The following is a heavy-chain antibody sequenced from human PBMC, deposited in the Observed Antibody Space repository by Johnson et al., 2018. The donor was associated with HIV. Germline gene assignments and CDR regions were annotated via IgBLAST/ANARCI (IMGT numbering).Heavy chain of an antibody. Sequence: EQLVESGGGLVQPGGSLRLSCAASGITVGTNYMSWVRQAPGKGLEWVSLIYSGDSTYYADSVKGRFTISRDNSKNTLYLQMNILRAEDTAVYYCAKTSRGSSWFDAFDIWGQGTMVTVSS. CDR2: IYSGDST. CDR3: AKTSRGSSWFDAFDI. J-gene: IGHJ3*02. D-gene: IGHD6-13*01. CDR1: GITVGTNY. V-gene: IGHV3-66*01.